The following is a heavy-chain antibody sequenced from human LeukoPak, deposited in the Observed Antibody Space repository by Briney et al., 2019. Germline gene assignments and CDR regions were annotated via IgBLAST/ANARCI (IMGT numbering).Heavy chain of an antibody. CDR3: ARDRIAAAATPDY. CDR1: GFTFSSYG. V-gene: IGHV3-33*01. D-gene: IGHD6-13*01. J-gene: IGHJ4*02. Sequence: GGSLRLSCAASGFTFSSYGMNWVRQAPGKGLEWVAVIWYDGSNKYYADSVKGRFTISRDNSKNTLYLQMNSLRAEDTAVYYCARDRIAAAATPDYWGQGTLVTVSS. CDR2: IWYDGSNK.